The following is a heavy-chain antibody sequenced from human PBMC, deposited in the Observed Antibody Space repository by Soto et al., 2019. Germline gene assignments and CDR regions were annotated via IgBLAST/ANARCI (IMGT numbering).Heavy chain of an antibody. CDR3: ARVLATPNYFDH. D-gene: IGHD1-26*01. Sequence: ASETLSLTCTVSSGSMRSYSWSWIRQPPGKGLEWIGYIYYSGSTNYNPSLKSRVTISVDTSKNQFSLKLTSVTAADTAVYYCARVLATPNYFDHWGKGTLGTVSA. CDR2: IYYSGST. CDR1: SGSMRSYS. J-gene: IGHJ4*02. V-gene: IGHV4-59*01.